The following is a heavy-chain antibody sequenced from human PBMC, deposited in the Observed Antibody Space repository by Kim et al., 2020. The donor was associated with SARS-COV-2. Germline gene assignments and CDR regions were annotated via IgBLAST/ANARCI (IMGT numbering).Heavy chain of an antibody. CDR3: AKYNQRGYPSFDL. D-gene: IGHD5-18*01. Sequence: GGSLRLSCAASGFTFSNYGMSWVRQAPGKGLEWVSLVSLGGGTTLYADSVRDRFTVSRDDSKNTLYLQMTGLRPEDTALYYCAKYNQRGYPSFDLCGRGT. V-gene: IGHV3-23*01. J-gene: IGHJ2*01. CDR1: GFTFSNYG. CDR2: VSLGGGTT.